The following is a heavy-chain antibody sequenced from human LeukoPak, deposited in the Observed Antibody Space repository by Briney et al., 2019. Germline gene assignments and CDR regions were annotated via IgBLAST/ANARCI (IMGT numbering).Heavy chain of an antibody. V-gene: IGHV1-8*01. CDR2: MNPNSGNT. J-gene: IGHJ6*03. D-gene: IGHD6-19*01. CDR3: ARVLGHQWNYYMDV. CDR1: GYTFTSYD. Sequence: ASVKVSCKASGYTFTSYDINWVRQATGQGLEWMGWMNPNSGNTGYAQKFQGRVTMTRNTSISTAYMELSSLRSEDTAVYYCARVLGHQWNYYMDVWGKGTTVTVSS.